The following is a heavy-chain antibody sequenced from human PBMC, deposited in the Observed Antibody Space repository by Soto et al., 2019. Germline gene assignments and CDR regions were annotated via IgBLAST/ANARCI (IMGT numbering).Heavy chain of an antibody. CDR2: ISYDGSNK. Sequence: QVQLVESGGGVVQPGRSLRLSCAASGFTFSSYGMHWVRQAPGKGLEWVAVISYDGSNKYYADSVKGRFTISRDNSKNTLYLQMNSLRAEDTAVYYCAKDQYYYDSSGYTYGMDVWGQGTTVTVSS. CDR1: GFTFSSYG. D-gene: IGHD3-22*01. CDR3: AKDQYYYDSSGYTYGMDV. V-gene: IGHV3-30*18. J-gene: IGHJ6*02.